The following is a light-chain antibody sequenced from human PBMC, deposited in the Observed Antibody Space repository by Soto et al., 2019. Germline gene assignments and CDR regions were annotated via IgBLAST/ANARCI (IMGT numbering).Light chain of an antibody. J-gene: IGKJ3*01. CDR3: QQYNSTGVT. V-gene: IGKV1-5*03. CDR2: KAS. Sequence: DIQMTQSPSTLSASVGDRVTITCRASQSISSWLAWYQQKPGKAPKLLIYKASSLESGVPSRFSGSGSGTEITLTIRSLQPDDFATYYCQQYNSTGVTFGPGTKVDIK. CDR1: QSISSW.